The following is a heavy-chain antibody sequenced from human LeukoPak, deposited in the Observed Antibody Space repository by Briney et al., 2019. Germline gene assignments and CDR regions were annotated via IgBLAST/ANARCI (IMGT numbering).Heavy chain of an antibody. CDR2: MNPNSGNT. J-gene: IGHJ6*02. Sequence: ASVKVSCKASGYTFTIYDINWVRQATGQGLEWMGWMNPNSGNTGYAQKFQGRVTMTRNTSISTAYMELSSLRSEDTAVYYCARGPHYYDSSGYYYYYYGMDVWGQGTTVTVSS. V-gene: IGHV1-8*01. D-gene: IGHD3-22*01. CDR1: GYTFTIYD. CDR3: ARGPHYYDSSGYYYYYYGMDV.